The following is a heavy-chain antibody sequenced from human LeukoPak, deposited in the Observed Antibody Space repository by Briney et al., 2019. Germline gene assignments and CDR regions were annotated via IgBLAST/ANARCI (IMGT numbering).Heavy chain of an antibody. CDR3: AKESGYCSSSSCPYYFDY. V-gene: IGHV3-23*01. D-gene: IGHD2-2*03. CDR2: ISGSGGST. J-gene: IGHJ4*02. CDR1: GFTFSSYG. Sequence: GGSLRLSCAASGFTFSSYGMHWVRQAPGKGLEWVSGISGSGGSTYYADSVKGRFTISRDNSKNTLYLQMNSLRAEDTAVYYCAKESGYCSSSSCPYYFDYWGQGTLVTVSS.